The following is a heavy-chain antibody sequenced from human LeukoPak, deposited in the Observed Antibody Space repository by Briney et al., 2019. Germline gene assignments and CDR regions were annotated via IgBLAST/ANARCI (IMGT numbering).Heavy chain of an antibody. CDR1: GDSISSSSYY. CDR2: LYYSGST. Sequence: SETLSLTCTVSGDSISSSSYYWGWIRQPPGKGLEWLGSLYYSGSTYYNPSLKSRVTISVDTSKNQFSLKLSSVTAADTAVYYCAGLKAGSGDYGGGRHYWGQGTLVTVSS. D-gene: IGHD4-17*01. J-gene: IGHJ4*02. CDR3: AGLKAGSGDYGGGRHY. V-gene: IGHV4-39*07.